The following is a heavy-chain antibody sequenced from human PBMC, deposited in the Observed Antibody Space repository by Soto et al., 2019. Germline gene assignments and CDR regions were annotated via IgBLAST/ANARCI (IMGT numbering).Heavy chain of an antibody. D-gene: IGHD6-6*01. Sequence: GGSLRLSCAASGFTFTTAWINWVRQAPGKGLEWVSSISSSSSYIYYADSVKGRFTISRDNAKNSLYLQMNSLRAEDTAVYYCARDPETEQLENWFDPWGQGTLVTVSS. CDR3: ARDPETEQLENWFDP. CDR1: GFTFTTAW. CDR2: ISSSSSYI. J-gene: IGHJ5*02. V-gene: IGHV3-21*01.